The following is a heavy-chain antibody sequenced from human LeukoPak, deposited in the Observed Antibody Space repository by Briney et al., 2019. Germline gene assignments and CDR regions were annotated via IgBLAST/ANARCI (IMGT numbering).Heavy chain of an antibody. CDR3: ARPRIGDSSGYYTDPFDI. CDR2: ISWNSGSI. D-gene: IGHD3-22*01. Sequence: PGGSLRLSCAASGFTFDDYGMSWVRQAPGKGLEWVSGISWNSGSIGYADSVKGRFTISRDNAKKSLYLLMNSLRSEDMALYYCARPRIGDSSGYYTDPFDIWGQGTMVTVSS. J-gene: IGHJ3*02. V-gene: IGHV3-9*03. CDR1: GFTFDDYG.